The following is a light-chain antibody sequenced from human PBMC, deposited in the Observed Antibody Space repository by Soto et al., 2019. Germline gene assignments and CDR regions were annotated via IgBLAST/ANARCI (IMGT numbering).Light chain of an antibody. Sequence: EIVLTQSPGTLSLSPGERATLSCRASQSGLANYIAWYQQKPGQAPRLLIYSTSHRATGIPDRFSGSGSGTDFTLSISRLEPEDFAVYYCQRYGSWWTFGQGTKVEIK. CDR3: QRYGSWWT. CDR1: QSGLANY. V-gene: IGKV3-20*01. J-gene: IGKJ1*01. CDR2: STS.